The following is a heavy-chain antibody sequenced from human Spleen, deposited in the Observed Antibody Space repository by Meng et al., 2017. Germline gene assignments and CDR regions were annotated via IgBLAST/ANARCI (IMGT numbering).Heavy chain of an antibody. J-gene: IGHJ4*02. D-gene: IGHD6-25*01. V-gene: IGHV1-2*06. Sequence: ASVKVSCKPSGYNFPDYYIHWVRRAPGQGLEWMGRINPKSGDTHYAQKFQARVTMTGDTSISTAYMALSGLRSDDTAMDYCARGDDITAAGKLFGDYWGQGTLVTVSS. CDR2: INPKSGDT. CDR3: ARGDDITAAGKLFGDY. CDR1: GYNFPDYY.